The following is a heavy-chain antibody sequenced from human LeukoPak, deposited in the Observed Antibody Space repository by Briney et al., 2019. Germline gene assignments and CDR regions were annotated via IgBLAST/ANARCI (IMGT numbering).Heavy chain of an antibody. CDR3: ARGEYRSSSFWFDP. D-gene: IGHD6-6*01. CDR2: INHSGST. Sequence: SETLSLTCAVYGGSFSGYYWSWIRQPPGKGLEWIGEINHSGSTNYNPSLKSRVTISVDTSKNQFSLKLSSMTAADTAVYYCARGEYRSSSFWFDPWGQGTLVTVSS. J-gene: IGHJ5*02. V-gene: IGHV4-34*01. CDR1: GGSFSGYY.